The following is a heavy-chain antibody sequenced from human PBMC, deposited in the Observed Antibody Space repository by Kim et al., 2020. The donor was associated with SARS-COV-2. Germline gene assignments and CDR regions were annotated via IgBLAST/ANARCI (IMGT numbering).Heavy chain of an antibody. CDR3: AKDGIQRFDY. D-gene: IGHD5-18*01. V-gene: IGHV3-30*18. Sequence: GGSLRLSCAASGFTFSSYGMHWVRQAPGKGLEWVAVISYDGSNKYYADSVKGRFTISRDNSKNTLYLQMNSLRAEDTAVYYCAKDGIQRFDYWGQGTLVTVSS. J-gene: IGHJ4*02. CDR2: ISYDGSNK. CDR1: GFTFSSYG.